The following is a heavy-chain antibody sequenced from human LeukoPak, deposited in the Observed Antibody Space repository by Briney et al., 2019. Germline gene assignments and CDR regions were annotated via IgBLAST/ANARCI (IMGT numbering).Heavy chain of an antibody. CDR3: ARDPDYDILTGPVDY. CDR2: INTNTGNP. V-gene: IGHV7-4-1*02. D-gene: IGHD3-9*01. J-gene: IGHJ4*02. CDR1: GGTFSSYA. Sequence: ASVKVSCKASGGTFSSYAISWVRQAPGQGLEWMGWINTNTGNPTYAQGFTGRFVFSLDTSVSTAYLQISSLKAEDTAVYYCARDPDYDILTGPVDYWGQGTLVTVSS.